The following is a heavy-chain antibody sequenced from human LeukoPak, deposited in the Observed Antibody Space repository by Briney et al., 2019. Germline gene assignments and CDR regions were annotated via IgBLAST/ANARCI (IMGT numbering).Heavy chain of an antibody. V-gene: IGHV3-74*01. CDR2: INTDGNST. CDR3: ARELASGD. Sequence: GGSLRLSCAASGFTFSTYWMHWVRQAPGKGLVWVSQINTDGNSTTYADSVKGRFTVSRDNVKNTLYLQMNSLRAEDTAVYYCARELASGDWGQGTLVTVSS. D-gene: IGHD6-13*01. CDR1: GFTFSTYW. J-gene: IGHJ4*02.